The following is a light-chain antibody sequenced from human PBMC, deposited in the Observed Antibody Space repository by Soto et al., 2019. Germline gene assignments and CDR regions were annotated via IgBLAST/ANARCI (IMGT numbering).Light chain of an antibody. J-gene: IGLJ2*01. V-gene: IGLV1-40*01. Sequence: QSVLTQPPSLSGAPGQNIIISCTGGGSNIGAGFDVHWYQQLPGTAPKLLIYGNTNRPSGVPDRFSGSKSGTSASLVITGLQVEDEADYYCQSYDTGLSGPVVFGGGTKVTVL. CDR3: QSYDTGLSGPVV. CDR1: GSNIGAGFD. CDR2: GNT.